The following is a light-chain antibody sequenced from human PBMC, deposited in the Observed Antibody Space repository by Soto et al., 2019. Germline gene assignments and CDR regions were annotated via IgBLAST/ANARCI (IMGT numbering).Light chain of an antibody. CDR1: QSVSSSY. CDR3: QQYGTSEII. J-gene: IGKJ5*01. CDR2: GAS. Sequence: DIVLAPSAVTLSLSPGERATLSCXXSQSVSSSYLAWYQQKPGQAPRLLIYGASSRATGIPDRFSGSGSGTDFTLTISRLETEDFAVFYCQQYGTSEIIFGQGTRLEIK. V-gene: IGKV3-20*01.